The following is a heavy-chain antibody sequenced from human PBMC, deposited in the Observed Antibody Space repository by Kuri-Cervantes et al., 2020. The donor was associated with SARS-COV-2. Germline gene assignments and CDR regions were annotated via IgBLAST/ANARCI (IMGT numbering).Heavy chain of an antibody. D-gene: IGHD2-15*01. J-gene: IGHJ4*02. CDR2: INSDGSST. CDR1: GFTFSSYW. Sequence: GESLKISCAASGFTFSSYWMHRVRQAPGKGLVWVSRINSDGSSTSYADSVKGRFTISRDNAKNTLYLQMNSLRAEDTAVYYCARVRLYCSGGSCYFDYWGQGTLVTVSS. V-gene: IGHV3-74*01. CDR3: ARVRLYCSGGSCYFDY.